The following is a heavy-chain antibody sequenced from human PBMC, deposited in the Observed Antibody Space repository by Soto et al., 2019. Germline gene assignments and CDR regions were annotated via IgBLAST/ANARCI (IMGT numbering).Heavy chain of an antibody. J-gene: IGHJ4*02. V-gene: IGHV1-46*03. D-gene: IGHD5-18*01. CDR3: ARGEAVDTAMGTVFDY. Sequence: QVQLVQSGAEVKKPGASVKVSCKASGYTFTSYYMHWVRQAPGQGLEWMGIINPSGGSTSYAQKFLVRVTMTXXTXTXRVYMELSSLRSEDTAVYYCARGEAVDTAMGTVFDYWGQGTLVTVSS. CDR2: INPSGGST. CDR1: GYTFTSYY.